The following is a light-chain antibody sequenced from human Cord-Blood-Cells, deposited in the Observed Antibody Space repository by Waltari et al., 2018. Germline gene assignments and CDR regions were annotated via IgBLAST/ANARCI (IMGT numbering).Light chain of an antibody. CDR3: SSYTSSSTYV. CDR2: DVS. Sequence: QSALTPPSYVSGLAGQSITFTCTGTSSDVGDYNHVSWYQHHPGKTPKLMIYDVSKRPTGGSIRCSGSKSGNTASLTISGLQAEDEADYYCSSYTSSSTYVFRTGTKVTVL. J-gene: IGLJ1*01. CDR1: SSDVGDYNH. V-gene: IGLV2-14*03.